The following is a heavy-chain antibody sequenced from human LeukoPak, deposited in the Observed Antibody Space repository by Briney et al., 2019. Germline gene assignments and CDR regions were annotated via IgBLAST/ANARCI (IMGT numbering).Heavy chain of an antibody. J-gene: IGHJ4*02. D-gene: IGHD2-21*02. CDR1: GFTFSSYW. CDR2: IKQDGSEK. CDR3: ARGGGGDYGSPSYDY. V-gene: IGHV3-7*01. Sequence: GGSLRLSCAASGFTFSSYWMSWVRQAPGKGLEWVANIKQDGSEKYYVDSVKGRFTISRDNAKNSLYLQMNSLRAEDTAVYYCARGGGGDYGSPSYDYWGQGTLVTVSS.